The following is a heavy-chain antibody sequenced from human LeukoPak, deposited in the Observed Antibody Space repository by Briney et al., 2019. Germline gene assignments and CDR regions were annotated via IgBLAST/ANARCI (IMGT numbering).Heavy chain of an antibody. Sequence: ASVKVSCKASGYIFTGYYMHWVRHAPGQGLEWMGWINTNTGNPTYAQGFTGRFVFSLDTSVSTPYLQISSLKAEDTAVYYCARDGYNYYYYMDVWGKGTTVTVSS. V-gene: IGHV7-4-1*02. CDR2: INTNTGNP. J-gene: IGHJ6*03. CDR3: ARDGYNYYYYMDV. CDR1: GYIFTGYY.